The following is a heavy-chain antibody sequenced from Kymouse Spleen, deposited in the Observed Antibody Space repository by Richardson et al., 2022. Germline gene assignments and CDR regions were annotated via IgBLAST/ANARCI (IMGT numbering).Heavy chain of an antibody. V-gene: IGHV4-34*01. CDR1: GGSFSGYY. CDR3: ARGRGFGELFFDY. Sequence: QVQLQQWGAGLLKPSETLSLTCAVYGGSFSGYYWSWIRQPPGKGLEWIGEINHSGSTNYNPSLKSRVTISVDTSKNQFSLKLSSVTAADTAVYYCARGRGFGELFFDYWGQGTLVTVSS. CDR2: INHSGST. J-gene: IGHJ4*02. D-gene: IGHD3-10*01.